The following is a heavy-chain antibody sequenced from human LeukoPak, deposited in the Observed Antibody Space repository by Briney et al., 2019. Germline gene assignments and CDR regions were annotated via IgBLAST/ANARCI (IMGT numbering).Heavy chain of an antibody. D-gene: IGHD4-17*01. CDR2: ISAYNGNT. CDR3: ARVSTTVGPVYGMDV. Sequence: ASVKVSCKASGYTFTSYGISGVRQAPGQGLEWMGWISAYNGNTNYAQKLQGRVTMTTDTSTSTAYMELRSLRSDDTAVYYCARVSTTVGPVYGMDVWGQGATVTVSS. J-gene: IGHJ6*02. CDR1: GYTFTSYG. V-gene: IGHV1-18*01.